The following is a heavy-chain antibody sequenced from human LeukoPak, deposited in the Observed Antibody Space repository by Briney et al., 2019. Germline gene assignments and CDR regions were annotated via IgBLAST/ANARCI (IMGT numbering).Heavy chain of an antibody. Sequence: SETLSLTCTVSGGSISSYYWSWIRQPPGTGLEGIGYIYYSGSTNYNPSLKSRVTISVDTSKNQFSLKLSSVTAADTAVYYCARGGDILTGYPEDFDYWGQGTLVTVSS. V-gene: IGHV4-59*01. D-gene: IGHD3-9*01. J-gene: IGHJ4*02. CDR2: IYYSGST. CDR1: GGSISSYY. CDR3: ARGGDILTGYPEDFDY.